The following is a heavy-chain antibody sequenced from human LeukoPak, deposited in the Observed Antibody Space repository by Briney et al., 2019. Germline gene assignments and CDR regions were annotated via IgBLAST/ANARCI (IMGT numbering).Heavy chain of an antibody. CDR2: IKSKSDGGTT. Sequence: GGSLRLSCAASTFTFSNAWMSGVRQAPGKGLEWVGRIKSKSDGGTTDYPAPVKGRFTISRDDSKNTLYLQMNSVKTEDTAVYYCTTAPRGYCSGGSCSYAFDIWGQGTMVTVSS. V-gene: IGHV3-15*01. D-gene: IGHD2-15*01. CDR1: TFTFSNAW. J-gene: IGHJ3*02. CDR3: TTAPRGYCSGGSCSYAFDI.